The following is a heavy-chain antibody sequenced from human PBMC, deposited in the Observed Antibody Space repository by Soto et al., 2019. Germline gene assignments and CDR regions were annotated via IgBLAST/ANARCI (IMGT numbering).Heavy chain of an antibody. CDR2: ISSSSSTI. V-gene: IGHV3-48*02. J-gene: IGHJ6*02. CDR3: ARDGRARSGYSSDYYYSCGMDV. CDR1: GFTLSSCS. D-gene: IGHD3-3*01. Sequence: GFLRLSCAASGFTLSSCSMNWVRQAPGKGLEWVSYISSSSSTIYYADSVKGRFTISRDNAKNSVYLQMNSMRDEDTAVYYCARDGRARSGYSSDYYYSCGMDVWGQGTTVTV.